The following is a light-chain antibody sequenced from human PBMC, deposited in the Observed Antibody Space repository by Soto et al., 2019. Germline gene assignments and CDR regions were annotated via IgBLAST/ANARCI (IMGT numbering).Light chain of an antibody. J-gene: IGLJ3*02. CDR1: SSDVGGYNY. Sequence: QSALTQPRSVSGSPGQSVTISCTGTSSDVGGYNYVSWYQHHQGEAPKLMIYDVTKRPSGVPDRFSGSKSGNSASLTVSGLQAEDEADYYCGSDAGSYTHRVFGGGTKLTVL. CDR3: GSDAGSYTHRV. V-gene: IGLV2-11*01. CDR2: DVT.